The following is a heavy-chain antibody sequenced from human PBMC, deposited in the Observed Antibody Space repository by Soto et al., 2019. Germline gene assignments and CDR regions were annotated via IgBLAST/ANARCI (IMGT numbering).Heavy chain of an antibody. Sequence: LRLSCAASGFTFRTYWMTWVRQAPGKGLEWVADIRRDGSEKYYVDSVKGRFTISRDNAKNSLYLQMNSLRAEDTAVYYCARELAVAGSFDYWGQGTLVTV. CDR3: ARELAVAGSFDY. CDR2: IRRDGSEK. CDR1: GFTFRTYW. J-gene: IGHJ4*02. D-gene: IGHD6-19*01. V-gene: IGHV3-7*03.